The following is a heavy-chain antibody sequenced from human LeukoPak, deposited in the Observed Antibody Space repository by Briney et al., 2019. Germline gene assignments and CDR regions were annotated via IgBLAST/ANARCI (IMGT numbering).Heavy chain of an antibody. CDR3: AREPPYTGHCDITTCDVSRFDL. Sequence: ASVQVSCKASSYIFTGYFIHGVRQVPGQGLDWMGWINPKHCGPNPAEKFQGRVTMTRDTSLSTAFMELTGLTSDDTAVYFCAREPPYTGHCDITTCDVSRFDLWGQGTLVTVSS. J-gene: IGHJ4*02. V-gene: IGHV1-2*02. CDR2: INPKHCGP. D-gene: IGHD2-2*01. CDR1: SYIFTGYF.